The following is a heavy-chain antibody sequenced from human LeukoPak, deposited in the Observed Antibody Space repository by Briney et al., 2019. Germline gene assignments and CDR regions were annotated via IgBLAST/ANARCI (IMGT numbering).Heavy chain of an antibody. CDR3: AKDRGIAAAGTRFDP. V-gene: IGHV3-23*01. D-gene: IGHD6-13*01. Sequence: PGGSLRHSCAASGFTFSSYAMSWVRQAPGKGLKWVSAISGSGGSTYYADSVKGRFTISRDNSKNSLYLQMNSLRAEDTAVYYCAKDRGIAAAGTRFDPWGQETLVTVSS. CDR1: GFTFSSYA. CDR2: ISGSGGST. J-gene: IGHJ5*02.